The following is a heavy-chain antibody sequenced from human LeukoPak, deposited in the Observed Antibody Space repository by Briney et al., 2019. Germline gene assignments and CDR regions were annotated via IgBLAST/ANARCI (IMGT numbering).Heavy chain of an antibody. V-gene: IGHV3-74*01. D-gene: IGHD5-24*01. CDR2: INSDGSST. CDR1: GFTFSSYW. J-gene: IGHJ4*02. Sequence: GGSLRLSCAASGFTFSSYWMHWVRQAPGKGLVWVSRINSDGSSTSYADSVKGRFTISRDNSKNTLYLQMNSLRAEDTAVYYCAKVTNSRRWLQLNYFDYWGQGTLVTVSS. CDR3: AKVTNSRRWLQLNYFDY.